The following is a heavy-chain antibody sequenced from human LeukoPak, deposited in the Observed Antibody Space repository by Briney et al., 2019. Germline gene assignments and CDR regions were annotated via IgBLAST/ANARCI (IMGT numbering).Heavy chain of an antibody. Sequence: GASVKVSCKASGYTFTSYYMHWVRQAPGQGLEWMGIINPSGGSTSYAQKFQGRVTMTRDASTSTVYMELSSLRSEDTAVYYCARESTAATFDYWGQGTLVTVSS. CDR3: ARESTAATFDY. D-gene: IGHD2-15*01. CDR1: GYTFTSYY. J-gene: IGHJ4*02. V-gene: IGHV1-46*01. CDR2: INPSGGST.